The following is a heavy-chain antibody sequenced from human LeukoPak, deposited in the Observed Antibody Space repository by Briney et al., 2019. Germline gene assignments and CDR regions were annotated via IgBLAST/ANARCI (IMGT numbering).Heavy chain of an antibody. V-gene: IGHV2-5*02. D-gene: IGHD2/OR15-2a*01. CDR1: GFSLTNSEVG. J-gene: IGHJ4*02. Sequence: SGPTLVKPTQTLTLTCTFSGFSLTNSEVGGGWIRQPPGKALEWLALIYWDDDERYSPSLKSRLTITKDTSNNQVLITITNMDPVDTATYCCARLSNIATSRVDFWGQGTLATVYS. CDR2: IYWDDDE. CDR3: ARLSNIATSRVDF.